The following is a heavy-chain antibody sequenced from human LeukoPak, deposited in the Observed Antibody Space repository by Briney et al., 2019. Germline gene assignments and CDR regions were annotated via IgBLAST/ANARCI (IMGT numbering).Heavy chain of an antibody. Sequence: GGSLRLSCAASGFTFSGYWMSWVRQAPGKGLEWVANVNEDGSGRNHVDSVKGRFTISRDNAKNSLYLQMNSLRDGDTAVYYCTTVLSSNRYNLCDYWGQGTLVTVSS. CDR1: GFTFSGYW. CDR3: TTVLSSNRYNLCDY. CDR2: VNEDGSGR. D-gene: IGHD6-13*01. V-gene: IGHV3-7*01. J-gene: IGHJ4*02.